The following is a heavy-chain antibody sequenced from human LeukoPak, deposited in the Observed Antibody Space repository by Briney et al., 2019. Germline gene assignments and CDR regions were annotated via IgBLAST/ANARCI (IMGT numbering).Heavy chain of an antibody. CDR2: ISGSGGST. CDR3: AKDRILGVVIISYYMVV. D-gene: IGHD3-3*01. V-gene: IGHV3-23*01. Sequence: SWGSLRLSCAASGFTFSSYAMSWVRQAPGKGLEWVSAISGSGGSTYYADSVKGRFTISRDNSKNTLYLQMNSLRAEDTAVYYCAKDRILGVVIISYYMVVWGKGTTVTVSS. CDR1: GFTFSSYA. J-gene: IGHJ6*03.